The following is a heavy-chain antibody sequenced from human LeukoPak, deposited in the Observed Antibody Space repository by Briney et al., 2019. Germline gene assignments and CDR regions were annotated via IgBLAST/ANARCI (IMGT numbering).Heavy chain of an antibody. D-gene: IGHD5-12*01. J-gene: IGHJ5*02. CDR2: ISSTGSYT. CDR3: ARGGDIGTNWFDP. Sequence: GGSLRLSCAASGFTFSDYYMSWIRQAPGKGLEWISHISSTGSYTNYADSVKGRFTISRDNAKNSLYLQMNSLRAEDTAVYYCARGGDIGTNWFDPWGQGTLVTVSS. CDR1: GFTFSDYY. V-gene: IGHV3-11*06.